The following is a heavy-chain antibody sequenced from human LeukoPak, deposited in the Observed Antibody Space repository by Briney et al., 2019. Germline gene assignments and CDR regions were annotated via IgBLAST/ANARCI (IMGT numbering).Heavy chain of an antibody. V-gene: IGHV3-9*01. CDR1: GFTFDDYA. CDR2: ISRNSGSI. Sequence: GGSLRLSCAASGFTFDDYAMRWVRQAPGKGLEWVSGISRNSGSIGYADSVKGRFTISRDNSKNTLYLQMNSLRAEDTAVYYCARDPDPYYDSSGYYPYDYWGQGTLVTVSS. J-gene: IGHJ4*02. CDR3: ARDPDPYYDSSGYYPYDY. D-gene: IGHD3-22*01.